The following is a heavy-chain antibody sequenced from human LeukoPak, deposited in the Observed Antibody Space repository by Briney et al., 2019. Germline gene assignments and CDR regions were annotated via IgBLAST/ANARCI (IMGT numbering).Heavy chain of an antibody. CDR3: ARDWLAGNPYHAFDL. CDR2: IKEDGSEE. Sequence: GGSLRLSCAASGFTFSSYWMRWVRQAPGKGLEYVANIKEDGSEEYYVDSVKGRFSISGDNAKNSLYLQMNSLRAEDTAVYYCARDWLAGNPYHAFDLWGKGTMVTVSS. J-gene: IGHJ3*01. CDR1: GFTFSSYW. V-gene: IGHV3-7*01. D-gene: IGHD3-22*01.